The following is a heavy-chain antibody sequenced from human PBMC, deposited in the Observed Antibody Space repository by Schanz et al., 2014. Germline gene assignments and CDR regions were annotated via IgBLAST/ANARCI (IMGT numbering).Heavy chain of an antibody. CDR3: AKGPYYYYYMDV. CDR2: INSVGSNT. V-gene: IGHV3-74*02. J-gene: IGHJ6*03. Sequence: DVQLLESGGGLVQPGGSLRLSCAASGFTFSSHWMHWVRQDPGKGLVWVARINSVGSNTDYADSVTGRFTISRDNAKNTLYLQMNTLRAEDTAVYYCAKGPYYYYYMDVWGNGTTVTVSS. CDR1: GFTFSSHW.